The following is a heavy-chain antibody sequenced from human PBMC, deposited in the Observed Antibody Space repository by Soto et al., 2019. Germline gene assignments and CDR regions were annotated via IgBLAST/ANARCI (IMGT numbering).Heavy chain of an antibody. CDR2: ISAYNGNT. CDR3: ARDFRAANYYGSGSSIDD. D-gene: IGHD3-10*01. J-gene: IGHJ4*02. CDR1: GYTFISYG. V-gene: IGHV1-18*01. Sequence: QVQLVQSGAEVKKPGASVKVSCKASGYTFISYGISWVRQAPGQGLEWMGWISAYNGNTNYAQKLQGRVTMTTDTSTSTAYMEQRTLRSDDTAVYYCARDFRAANYYGSGSSIDDWGQGTLVTVSS.